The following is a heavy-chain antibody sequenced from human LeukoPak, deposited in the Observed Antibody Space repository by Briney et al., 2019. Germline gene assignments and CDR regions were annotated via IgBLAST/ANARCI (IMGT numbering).Heavy chain of an antibody. J-gene: IGHJ6*03. CDR2: INHSGST. Sequence: PSETLSLTCAVYGGSFSGYYWSWISQPQGKGLEWIGEINHSGSTNYNPSLKSRVTISVDTSKNQFSLKLSSVTAADTAVYYCARGVVPAAFYYMDVWGKGTTVTVSS. D-gene: IGHD2-2*01. CDR1: GGSFSGYY. V-gene: IGHV4-34*01. CDR3: ARGVVPAAFYYMDV.